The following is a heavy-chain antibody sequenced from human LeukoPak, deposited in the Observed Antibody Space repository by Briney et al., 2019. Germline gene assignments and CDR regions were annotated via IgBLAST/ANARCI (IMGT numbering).Heavy chain of an antibody. Sequence: GESLKISCKGSGYSFTSYWIGWVRQMPGKGLEWMGIIYPGDSDTRYSPSFQGQVTISADKSISTAYLQWSSLKASDTAMYYCARSFADTAMGVQAFFDYWGQGTLVTVSS. CDR1: GYSFTSYW. J-gene: IGHJ4*02. D-gene: IGHD5-18*01. CDR3: ARSFADTAMGVQAFFDY. V-gene: IGHV5-51*01. CDR2: IYPGDSDT.